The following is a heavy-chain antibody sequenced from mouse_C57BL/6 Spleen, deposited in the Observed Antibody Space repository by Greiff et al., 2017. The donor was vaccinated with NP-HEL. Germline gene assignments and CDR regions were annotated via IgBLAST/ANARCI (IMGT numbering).Heavy chain of an antibody. Sequence: VQLQQSGPELVKPGASVKISCKASGYTFTDYYMNWVKQSHGKSLERIGDINPNNGGTSYNQKFKGKATLTVDKSSSTAYMELRSLTSEDSAVYYCAREYYYGSSPAYWGQGTLVTVSA. V-gene: IGHV1-26*01. D-gene: IGHD1-1*01. CDR2: INPNNGGT. J-gene: IGHJ3*01. CDR1: GYTFTDYY. CDR3: AREYYYGSSPAY.